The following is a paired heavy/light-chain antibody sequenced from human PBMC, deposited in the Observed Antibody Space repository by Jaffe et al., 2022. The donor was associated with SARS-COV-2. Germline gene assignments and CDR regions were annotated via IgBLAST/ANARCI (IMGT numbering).Light chain of an antibody. J-gene: IGLJ3*02. V-gene: IGLV1-47*01. CDR3: AAWDDSLSGGV. CDR1: TSNIGSNY. Sequence: QSVLTQPPSASGTPGQRVTISCSGSTSNIGSNYVYWYQQLPGTAPKRLIYRNNQRPSGVPDRFSGSKSGTSASLAISGLRSEDEADYYCAAWDDSLSGGVFGGGTKLTVL. CDR2: RNN.
Heavy chain of an antibody. CDR3: ARQYSGLRTPDFDY. D-gene: IGHD5-12*01. V-gene: IGHV4-61*02. Sequence: QVQLQESGPGLVKPSQTLSLTCTVSGGSISSGSYYWSWIRQPAGKGLEWIGRIFTTGNTNYNPSLKSRVTISIDTSKNQIFLKLSSVTVADTAVYYCARQYSGLRTPDFDYWGQGTLVTVSS. CDR2: IFTTGNT. J-gene: IGHJ4*02. CDR1: GGSISSGSYY.